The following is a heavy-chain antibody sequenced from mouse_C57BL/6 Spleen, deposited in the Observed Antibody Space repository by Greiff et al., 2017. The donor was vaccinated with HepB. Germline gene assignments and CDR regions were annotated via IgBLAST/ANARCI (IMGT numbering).Heavy chain of an antibody. CDR1: GYTFTSYW. Sequence: QVQLKQPGAELVRPGSSVKLSCKASGYTFTSYWMHWVKQRPIQGLEWIGNIDPSDSETHYNQKFKDKATLTVDKSSSTAYMQLSSLTSEDSAVYYCARWLYYGSSYDYYAMDYWGQGTSVTVSS. CDR3: ARWLYYGSSYDYYAMDY. J-gene: IGHJ4*01. CDR2: IDPSDSET. V-gene: IGHV1-52*01. D-gene: IGHD1-1*01.